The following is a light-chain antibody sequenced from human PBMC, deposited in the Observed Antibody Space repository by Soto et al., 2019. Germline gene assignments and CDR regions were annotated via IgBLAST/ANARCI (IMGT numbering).Light chain of an antibody. V-gene: IGKV3-20*01. CDR3: QQYGSSPIT. J-gene: IGKJ5*01. CDR1: QSVSSSY. CDR2: DAS. Sequence: EILLTQSPGTLSLSPGERATLSCRASQSVSSSYLAWYQQKPGQAPSLLIYDASSRATGIPDRFSCSGSGTDFTLTISRLEPEDFSLYYCQQYGSSPITFGQGTRLEIK.